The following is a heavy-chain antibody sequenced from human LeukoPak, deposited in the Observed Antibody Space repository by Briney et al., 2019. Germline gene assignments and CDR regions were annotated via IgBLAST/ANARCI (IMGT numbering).Heavy chain of an antibody. V-gene: IGHV3-48*01. CDR1: GFTFKRDS. CDR3: ARDSGGIEDAFDI. Sequence: GGSPTLSCVASGFTFKRDSMNWVRQAPGKGLEWVSYISGSSNTIHYADSVQGRFTVSRDNDKKSLYLQMNSLRAEDTAPYYCARDSGGIEDAFDISGRETMVTVAS. J-gene: IGHJ3*02. CDR2: ISGSSNTI. D-gene: IGHD2-15*01.